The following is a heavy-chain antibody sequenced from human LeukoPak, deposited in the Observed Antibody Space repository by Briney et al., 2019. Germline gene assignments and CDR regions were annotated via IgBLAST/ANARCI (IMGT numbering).Heavy chain of an antibody. CDR2: TYWDADK. CDR3: AHSPSSGPLDY. CDR1: GFSLSTSAAG. V-gene: IGHV2-5*02. J-gene: IGHJ4*02. Sequence: ESGPTLVNPTQTLTLTCTFSGFSLSTSAAGVGWIRQPPGKALECLALTYWDADKRYSPSLKSRLTITKDTSKNQVVATMTDVDPVDTATYYCAHSPSSGPLDYWGQGTLVTVSS. D-gene: IGHD6-19*01.